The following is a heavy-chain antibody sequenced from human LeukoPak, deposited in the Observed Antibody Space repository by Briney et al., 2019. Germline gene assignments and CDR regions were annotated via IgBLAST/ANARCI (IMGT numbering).Heavy chain of an antibody. D-gene: IGHD6-19*01. Sequence: GGSLRLSCAASGFTVSSNYMSWVRQAPGKGLEWVSVIYSGGSTYYADSVKGRFTISRDNSKNTLYLQMNSLRAEDTAVYYCAKCSSGWSGNYFDYWGQGTLVTVSS. J-gene: IGHJ4*02. V-gene: IGHV3-53*01. CDR2: IYSGGST. CDR3: AKCSSGWSGNYFDY. CDR1: GFTVSSNY.